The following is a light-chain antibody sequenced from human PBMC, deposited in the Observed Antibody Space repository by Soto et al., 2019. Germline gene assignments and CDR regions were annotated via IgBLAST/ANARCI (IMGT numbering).Light chain of an antibody. CDR1: SSNIGAGYD. CDR2: GNS. Sequence: PVLTQPPSVSGAPGQRVTISCTGSSSNIGAGYDVHWYQQLPGTAPKLLIYGNSNRPSGVPDRFSGSKSGTSASLAITGLQAEDEADYYCQSYDSSLSGLLFGGGTKLTVL. J-gene: IGLJ2*01. CDR3: QSYDSSLSGLL. V-gene: IGLV1-40*01.